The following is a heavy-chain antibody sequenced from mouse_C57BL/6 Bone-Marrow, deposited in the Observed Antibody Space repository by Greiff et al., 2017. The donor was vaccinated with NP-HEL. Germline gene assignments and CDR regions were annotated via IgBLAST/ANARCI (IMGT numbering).Heavy chain of an antibody. CDR2: IYPRSGNT. CDR1: GYTFTSYG. CDR3: SYYFYY. V-gene: IGHV1-81*01. J-gene: IGHJ2*01. Sequence: QVQLQQSGAELARPGASVKLSCKASGYTFTSYGISWVKQRPGQGLEWIGEIYPRSGNTYYNEKFKGKATLTGDKSSSSPYMELRGLTSEDSAVYFCSYYFYYWGQGTTLTVSS.